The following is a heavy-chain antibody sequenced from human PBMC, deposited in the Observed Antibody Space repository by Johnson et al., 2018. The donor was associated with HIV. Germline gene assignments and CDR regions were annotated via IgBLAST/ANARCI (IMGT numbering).Heavy chain of an antibody. CDR1: GFTFSSYA. Sequence: QVLLVESGGGVVQPGRSLRLSCAASGFTFSSYAMHWVRQAPGKGLEWVAVISYDGSNKYYADSVKGRFTISRDNSKNTRDLQMNSLRAEDTAVYYCARDHGWSRGWLFDAFDIWGQGTMVTVSS. D-gene: IGHD6-19*01. J-gene: IGHJ3*02. V-gene: IGHV3-30*04. CDR3: ARDHGWSRGWLFDAFDI. CDR2: ISYDGSNK.